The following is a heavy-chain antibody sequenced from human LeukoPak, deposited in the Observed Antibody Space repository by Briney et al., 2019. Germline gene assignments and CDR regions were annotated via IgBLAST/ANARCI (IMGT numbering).Heavy chain of an antibody. J-gene: IGHJ5*02. V-gene: IGHV1-18*01. D-gene: IGHD2-15*01. CDR3: ALAERGNWFDP. CDR2: ISAYNGNT. Sequence: VSVKVSCKASGYTFTSYGISWVRQAPGQGLEWMGWISAYNGNTNYAQKLQGRVTMTTDTSTSTAYMELRSLRSDDTAVYYCALAERGNWFDPWGQGTLVTVSS. CDR1: GYTFTSYG.